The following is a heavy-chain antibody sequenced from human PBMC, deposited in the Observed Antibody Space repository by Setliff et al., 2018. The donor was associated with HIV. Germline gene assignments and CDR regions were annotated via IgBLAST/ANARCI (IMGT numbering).Heavy chain of an antibody. CDR1: GYTFTSYD. CDR2: MNPNSGNT. V-gene: IGHV1-8*03. CDR3: ARGKYSSSPPFDY. D-gene: IGHD6-6*01. J-gene: IGHJ4*02. Sequence: ASVKVSCKASGYTFTSYDINWVRQATGQGLEWMGWMNPNSGNTGYAQKFQGRVTITRNTSISTAYMELSSLRSEDTAVYYYARGKYSSSPPFDYWGQGTLVTVS.